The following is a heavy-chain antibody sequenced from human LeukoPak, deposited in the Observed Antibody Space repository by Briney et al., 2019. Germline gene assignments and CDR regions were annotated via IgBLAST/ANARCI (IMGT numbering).Heavy chain of an antibody. CDR2: ISGSGGST. CDR3: VRGGGYSGYLFYFDS. Sequence: GGSLRLSCAASGLSFSTYAMSWVRQVPGKGLECVSGISGSGGSTYYADSVKGRFTISRDNSKNTLDLQMTTLRADDTAVFYCVRGGGYSGYLFYFDSWGQGTPVTVSS. D-gene: IGHD5-12*01. V-gene: IGHV3-23*01. J-gene: IGHJ4*02. CDR1: GLSFSTYA.